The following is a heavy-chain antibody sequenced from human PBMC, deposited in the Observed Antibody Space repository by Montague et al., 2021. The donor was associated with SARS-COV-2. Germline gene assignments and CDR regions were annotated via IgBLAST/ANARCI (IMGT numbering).Heavy chain of an antibody. CDR2: INRSGST. CDR3: AEVFTSWYGAGY. J-gene: IGHJ4*02. CDR1: GGSFGVHY. Sequence: SETLSLTCAVYGGSFGVHYWSWVRQPPGTGMELIGEINRSGSTNFNPSHKSGFTISVDTSKNQFSLKLTSVTAADTAVYFCAEVFTSWYGAGYWSQGTLVTVSS. V-gene: IGHV4-34*01. D-gene: IGHD6-13*01.